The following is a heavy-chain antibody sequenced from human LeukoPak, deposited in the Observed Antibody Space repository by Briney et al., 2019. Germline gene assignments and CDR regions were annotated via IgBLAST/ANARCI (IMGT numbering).Heavy chain of an antibody. Sequence: PSETLSLTCTVSGGSISSSSYYWGWIRQPPGKGLEWIGSIYYSGSTYYNPSLKSRVTISVDTSKNQFSLKLSSVTAADTAVYYCARSTHLRIAAAPTYYFDYWGQGTLVTVSS. CDR3: ARSTHLRIAAAPTYYFDY. V-gene: IGHV4-39*07. CDR1: GGSISSSSYY. J-gene: IGHJ4*02. CDR2: IYYSGST. D-gene: IGHD6-13*01.